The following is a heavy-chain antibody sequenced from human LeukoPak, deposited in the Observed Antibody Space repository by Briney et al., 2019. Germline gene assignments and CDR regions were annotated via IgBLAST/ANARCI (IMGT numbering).Heavy chain of an antibody. J-gene: IGHJ4*02. CDR3: AAGPSRTYYFDY. D-gene: IGHD3-16*01. CDR1: GGSISSYY. CDR2: IYYSGST. V-gene: IGHV4-59*08. Sequence: SETLSLTCTVSGGSISSYYWSWIRQPPGKGLEWIGYIYYSGSTNYNPSLKSRVTISVDTSKNQFSLKLSSVPAADTAVYYCAAGPSRTYYFDYWGQGTLVIGSS.